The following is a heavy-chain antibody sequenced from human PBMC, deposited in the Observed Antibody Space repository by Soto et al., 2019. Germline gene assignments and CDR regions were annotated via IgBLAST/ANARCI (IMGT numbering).Heavy chain of an antibody. Sequence: GGSLRLSCAASGFTFSTYAMNWVRQAPGKGLEWVSTISGSGAGTYYRDSVKGRFAISRDNSKNTLFLQMNSLRVEDTAVYYCAKRSRPLNTAATYYYYCALDVWGQGTTVTVSS. J-gene: IGHJ6*02. CDR2: ISGSGAGT. CDR1: GFTFSTYA. D-gene: IGHD6-13*01. V-gene: IGHV3-23*01. CDR3: AKRSRPLNTAATYYYYCALDV.